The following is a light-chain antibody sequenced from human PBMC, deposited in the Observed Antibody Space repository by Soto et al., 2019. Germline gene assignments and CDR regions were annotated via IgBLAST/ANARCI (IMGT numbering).Light chain of an antibody. CDR2: LVS. V-gene: IGLV2-14*01. Sequence: QSALTQPASVSGSPGQSITISCTGTTSDIGDYNYVSWYQHLPDKVPKLIISLVSNRPSGVSNRFSGSKSGNTASLTISGLQGEDEADYYCSSYTTTTTLEVFGTGTKVTVL. CDR3: SSYTTTTTLEV. J-gene: IGLJ1*01. CDR1: TSDIGDYNY.